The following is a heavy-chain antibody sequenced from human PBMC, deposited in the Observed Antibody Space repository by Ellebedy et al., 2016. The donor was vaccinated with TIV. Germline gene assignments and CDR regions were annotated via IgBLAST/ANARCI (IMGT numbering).Heavy chain of an antibody. CDR3: ARVGHPLYDSSGYYYAYYFDY. V-gene: IGHV3-64*01. D-gene: IGHD3-22*01. Sequence: PGGSLRLSCAASGFTFSSYAMHWVRQAPGKGLEYVSAISSNGGSTYYANSVKGRFTISRDNSKNTLYLQMGSLRAEDMAVYYCARVGHPLYDSSGYYYAYYFDYWGQGTLVTVSS. CDR2: ISSNGGST. CDR1: GFTFSSYA. J-gene: IGHJ4*02.